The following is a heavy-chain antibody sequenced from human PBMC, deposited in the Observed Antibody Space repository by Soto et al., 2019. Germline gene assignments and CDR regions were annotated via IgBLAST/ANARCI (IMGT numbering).Heavy chain of an antibody. CDR2: ISAYNGNT. J-gene: IGHJ3*02. CDR1: GYTFTSYG. D-gene: IGHD3-3*01. CDR3: ARDPSESGNSCDAFDI. V-gene: IGHV1-18*01. Sequence: ASVKVSCKASGYTFTSYGISWVRQAPGQGLEWMGWISAYNGNTNYAQKLQGRVTMTTDTSTSTAYMELRSLRSDDTAVYYCARDPSESGNSCDAFDIWGQGTMVTVSS.